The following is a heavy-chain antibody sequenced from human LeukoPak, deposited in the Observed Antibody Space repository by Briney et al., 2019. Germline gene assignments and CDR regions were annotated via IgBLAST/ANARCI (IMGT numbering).Heavy chain of an antibody. D-gene: IGHD3-10*02. V-gene: IGHV3-21*01. CDR1: GFTFSNYS. CDR3: AELGITMIGGV. CDR2: ISSNSKYI. Sequence: GGSLRLSCAASGFTFSNYSMNWVRQAPGKGLEWVSSISSNSKYIYYADSVKGRFTISRDNAKNSLYLQMNSLRAEDTAVYYCAELGITMIGGVWGKGTTVTISS. J-gene: IGHJ6*04.